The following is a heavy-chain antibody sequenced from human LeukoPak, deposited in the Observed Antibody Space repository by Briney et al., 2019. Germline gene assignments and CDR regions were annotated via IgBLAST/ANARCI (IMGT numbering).Heavy chain of an antibody. D-gene: IGHD6-13*01. CDR3: ASPSPGGGAAGLFDY. V-gene: IGHV3-53*05. Sequence: GGSLRLSCAVSGFTASSNFLNWVRQAPGKGLEWVSVLYSGGTTFYADSVRGRFTISRDNSKNTLYLQMNSLRADDTAVYYCASPSPGGGAAGLFDYWGRGTLVTVSS. CDR1: GFTASSNF. CDR2: LYSGGTT. J-gene: IGHJ4*02.